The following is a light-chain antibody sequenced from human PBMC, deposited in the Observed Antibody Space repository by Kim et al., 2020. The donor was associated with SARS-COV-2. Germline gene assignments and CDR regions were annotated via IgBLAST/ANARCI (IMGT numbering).Light chain of an antibody. Sequence: DIQMTQSPSTLSASVGDRVTITCRASQSITRWLAWYQQKPGKAPKLLIYEAYTLESGVPSRFSGSASGTEFTITISSLQPDDFANYCSQQYNGYHTFGQGTKLEI. J-gene: IGKJ2*01. V-gene: IGKV1-5*03. CDR3: QQYNGYHT. CDR1: QSITRW. CDR2: EAY.